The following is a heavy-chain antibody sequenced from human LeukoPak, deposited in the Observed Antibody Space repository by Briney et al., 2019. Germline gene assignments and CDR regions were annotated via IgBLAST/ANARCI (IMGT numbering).Heavy chain of an antibody. CDR1: GFTVSTND. CDR3: ATPGTFGVLDYYMDV. D-gene: IGHD3-3*01. V-gene: IGHV3-66*01. J-gene: IGHJ6*03. Sequence: PGGSLRLSCAASGFTVSTNDMTWVRQAPGKGLEWVSVIHSGGSTYYADSVKGRFTISRDNSKNTLYLQMNSLRAEDTAVYYCATPGTFGVLDYYMDVWGKGTTVTVSS. CDR2: IHSGGST.